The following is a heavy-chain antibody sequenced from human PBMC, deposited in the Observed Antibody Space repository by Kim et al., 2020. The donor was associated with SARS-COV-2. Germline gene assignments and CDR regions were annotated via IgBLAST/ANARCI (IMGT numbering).Heavy chain of an antibody. Sequence: KGRFTISRDNSKNTLYLKMNSLRAEDTAVYYCARVRREDYGGNPGFFDYWGQGTLVTVSS. V-gene: IGHV3-53*03. CDR3: ARVRREDYGGNPGFFDY. D-gene: IGHD4-17*01. J-gene: IGHJ4*02.